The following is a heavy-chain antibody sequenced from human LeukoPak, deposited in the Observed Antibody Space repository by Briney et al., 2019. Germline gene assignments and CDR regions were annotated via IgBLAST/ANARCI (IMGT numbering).Heavy chain of an antibody. CDR1: GFTFSSYW. CDR2: IKEDGGAK. D-gene: IGHD5-12*01. V-gene: IGHV3-7*04. J-gene: IGHJ4*02. CDR3: ARDSPGYGAYDLG. Sequence: TGGSLRLSCAASGFTFSSYWMSWVRQAPGKGLEWVANIKEDGGAKYSVDSVKGRFTISRDNAKNTLYLQMNSLRAEDTAVYYCARDSPGYGAYDLGWGQGTLVTVSS.